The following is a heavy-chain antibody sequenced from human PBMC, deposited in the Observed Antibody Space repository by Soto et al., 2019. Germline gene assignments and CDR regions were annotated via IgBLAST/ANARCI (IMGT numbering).Heavy chain of an antibody. J-gene: IGHJ4*02. CDR1: GFTFSSHG. Sequence: QVHLVESGGGVVQPGRSLRLSCAASGFTFSSHGMHWIRQAPGKGLEWVAVIPYDGSHQYYADSVKGRFSISRDNSKNPLYLQMNSLRAADTAVYYCAKLRVLEWEVQESDYWGQGTLVSVSS. V-gene: IGHV3-30*18. D-gene: IGHD3-3*01. CDR3: AKLRVLEWEVQESDY. CDR2: IPYDGSHQ.